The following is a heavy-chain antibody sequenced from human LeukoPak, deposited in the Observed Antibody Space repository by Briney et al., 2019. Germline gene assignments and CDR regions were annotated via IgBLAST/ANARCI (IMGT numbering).Heavy chain of an antibody. CDR2: INPSGGST. V-gene: IGHV1-46*01. CDR3: AREVNHRTAAGTSFDY. CDR1: GYTFTSYY. D-gene: IGHD6-13*01. J-gene: IGHJ4*02. Sequence: ASVKVSCKASGYTFTSYYMHWVRQAPGQGLEWMGIINPSGGSTSYAQKFQGRVTMTRDMSTSTVYMELSSLRSEDTAVYYCAREVNHRTAAGTSFDYWGQGTLVTVSS.